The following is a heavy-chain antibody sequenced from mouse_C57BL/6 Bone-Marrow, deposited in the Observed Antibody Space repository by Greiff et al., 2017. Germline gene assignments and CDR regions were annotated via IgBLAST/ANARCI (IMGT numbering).Heavy chain of an antibody. CDR3: ARFAY. V-gene: IGHV5-4*03. J-gene: IGHJ3*01. CDR2: ISDGGSYT. CDR1: GFTFSSYA. Sequence: EVKLVESGGGLVKPGGSLKLSCAASGFTFSSYAMSWVRQTPEKRLEWVATISDGGSYTYYPDNVKGRFTISRDNAKNNLYLQMSHLKSEDTAMYYCARFAYWGQGTLVTGSA.